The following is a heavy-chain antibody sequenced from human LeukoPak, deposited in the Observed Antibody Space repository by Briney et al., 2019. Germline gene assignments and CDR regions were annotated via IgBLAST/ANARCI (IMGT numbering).Heavy chain of an antibody. Sequence: LWSSVKVSCKASGGTLSSYAISWVRQARGQGPEWMGRIIPILGITEYAQNFQGRVMITADKSMRTAYMELSSLRSEDTAVYDCARSRGYFDNSAYYFDSWGPGTLVTVSS. D-gene: IGHD3-22*01. CDR1: GGTLSSYA. V-gene: IGHV1-69*04. J-gene: IGHJ4*02. CDR3: ARSRGYFDNSAYYFDS. CDR2: IIPILGIT.